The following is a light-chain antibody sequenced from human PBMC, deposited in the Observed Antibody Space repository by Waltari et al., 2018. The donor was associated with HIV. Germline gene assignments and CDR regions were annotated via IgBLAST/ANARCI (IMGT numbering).Light chain of an antibody. J-gene: IGKJ1*01. V-gene: IGKV1-5*03. CDR1: QSISSW. CDR3: QQYNSYSRT. Sequence: DIQMTQSPSTLSASVGDRVTITCRASQSISSWLAWCQQKPGKAPKLLIYKASSLESGVPSRFSGSGSGTEFTLTISSLQPDDFATYYCQQYNSYSRTFGQGTKVEIK. CDR2: KAS.